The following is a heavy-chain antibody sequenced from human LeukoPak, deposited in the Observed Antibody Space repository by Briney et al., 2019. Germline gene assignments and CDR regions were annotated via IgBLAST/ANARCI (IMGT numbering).Heavy chain of an antibody. CDR1: GFTFSNAW. CDR2: IKSKTDGRTT. CDR3: TTELWFGELTYYFDY. J-gene: IGHJ4*02. V-gene: IGHV3-15*07. Sequence: GGSLRLSCAASGFTFSNAWMNWVRQAPGKGLEWVGRIKSKTDGRTTDYAAPVKGRFTISRDDSKNTLYLQMNSLKTEDTAVYYCTTELWFGELTYYFDYWGQGTLVTVSS. D-gene: IGHD3-10*01.